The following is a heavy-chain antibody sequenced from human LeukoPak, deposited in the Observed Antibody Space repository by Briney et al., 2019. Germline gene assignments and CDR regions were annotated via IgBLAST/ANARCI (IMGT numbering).Heavy chain of an antibody. D-gene: IGHD3-16*01. Sequence: GGSLRLSCAASGFTVSSYSMNWVRQAPGKGLEWVSCIGSSSSSIYYIDSVKGRFTIYRDNAKNSLYLQMNSLRAEDTAVYYCAREAGEAFDIRGQGTMVTVSS. V-gene: IGHV3-21*01. CDR2: IGSSSSSI. CDR3: AREAGEAFDI. J-gene: IGHJ3*02. CDR1: GFTVSSYS.